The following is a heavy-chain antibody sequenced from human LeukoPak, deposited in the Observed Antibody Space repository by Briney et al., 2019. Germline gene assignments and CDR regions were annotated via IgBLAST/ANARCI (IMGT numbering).Heavy chain of an antibody. Sequence: GASVKVSCKTSGFTLSGFYLHWVRQAPGQGLEWMGWIDDSGDTYYADNFQGRVTMTRDTSINTVYMGLDRLKSADTAVYYCARGRGWLRVDFWGQGTLVTVSS. CDR2: IDDSGDT. D-gene: IGHD5-12*01. J-gene: IGHJ4*02. CDR3: ARGRGWLRVDF. V-gene: IGHV1-2*02. CDR1: GFTLSGFY.